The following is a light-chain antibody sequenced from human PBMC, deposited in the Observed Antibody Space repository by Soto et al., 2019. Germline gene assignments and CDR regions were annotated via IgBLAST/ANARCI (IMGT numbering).Light chain of an antibody. J-gene: IGKJ2*01. CDR1: QSVLYSSNNKNY. CDR2: WAS. CDR3: QQYCSTPPT. V-gene: IGKV4-1*01. Sequence: DIVMTQSPDSLAVSLGERATINCKSSQSVLYSSNNKNYLSWYQQKPGQPPKLLIYWASTRESGVPDRFSGSGSGKDFTLTISSLQAEDVAVYYCQQYCSTPPTFGQGTKLEIK.